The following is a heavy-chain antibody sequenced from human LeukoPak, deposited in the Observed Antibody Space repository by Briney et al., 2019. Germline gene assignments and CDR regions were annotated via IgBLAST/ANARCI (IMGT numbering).Heavy chain of an antibody. CDR1: GGSFSGYY. D-gene: IGHD4-11*01. J-gene: IGHJ6*03. CDR3: ARRRHDYSTRSTYYYYYYMDV. V-gene: IGHV4-34*01. Sequence: SETLSLTCAVYGGSFSGYYWSWIRQPPGKGLEWIGEINHSGSTNYNPSLKSRVTISVDTSKNQFSLKLSSVTAADTAVYYCARRRHDYSTRSTYYYYYYMDVWGKGTTVTVSS. CDR2: INHSGST.